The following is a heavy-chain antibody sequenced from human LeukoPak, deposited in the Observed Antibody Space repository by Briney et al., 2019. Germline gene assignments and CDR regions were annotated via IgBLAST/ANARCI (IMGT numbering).Heavy chain of an antibody. CDR3: AKVKSSGWCPWGEYFQH. CDR1: GFTFSSYA. D-gene: IGHD6-19*01. CDR2: ISGSGGST. V-gene: IGHV3-23*01. Sequence: GGSLRLSCAASGFTFSSYAMSWVRQAPGKGLEWVSAISGSGGSTYYADSVKGRFTISRDNSKNTLYLQMNSLRAEDTAVYYCAKVKSSGWCPWGEYFQHWGQGTLVTVSS. J-gene: IGHJ1*01.